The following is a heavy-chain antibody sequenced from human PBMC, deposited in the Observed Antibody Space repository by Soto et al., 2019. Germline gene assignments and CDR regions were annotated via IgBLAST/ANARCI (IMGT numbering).Heavy chain of an antibody. D-gene: IGHD2-15*01. Sequence: PGGSLRLSCAASGFTFSSYGMHWVRQAPGKGLEWVSYISSSSSTIYYADSVKGRFTISRDNAKNSLYLQMNSLRAEDTAVYYCARRNRVVVAANHYYYMDVWGKGTTVTVSS. CDR3: ARRNRVVVAANHYYYMDV. CDR1: GFTFSSYG. CDR2: ISSSSSTI. V-gene: IGHV3-48*01. J-gene: IGHJ6*03.